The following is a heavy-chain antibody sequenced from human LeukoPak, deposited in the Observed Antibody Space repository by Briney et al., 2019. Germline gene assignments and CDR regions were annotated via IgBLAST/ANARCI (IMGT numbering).Heavy chain of an antibody. D-gene: IGHD2-2*02. Sequence: SETLSLTCTVSGGSINSGSYYWVWIRQPPGTGLEWIGTIYYSGSTYYNPSLKSRVTISVDTSKNQFSLKLNSVTATDTAMYYCARSPPIRLGGDFWGQGTLVTVSS. J-gene: IGHJ4*02. CDR1: GGSINSGSYY. V-gene: IGHV4-39*01. CDR2: IYYSGST. CDR3: ARSPPIRLGGDF.